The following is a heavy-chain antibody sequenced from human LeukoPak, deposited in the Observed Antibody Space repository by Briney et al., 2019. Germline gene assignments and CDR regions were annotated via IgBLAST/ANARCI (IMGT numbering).Heavy chain of an antibody. V-gene: IGHV1-2*02. Sequence: ASVTVSCTASGYMFTTYFIHWVGQAPGQGREWMGWINPNNGDTNYVQKFQGRVTMTRDTSISTAYMELTRLRSDDTAVYYCAREGGYDILTGYQDYWGQGTLVTVSS. CDR1: GYMFTTYF. J-gene: IGHJ4*02. CDR3: AREGGYDILTGYQDY. D-gene: IGHD3-9*01. CDR2: INPNNGDT.